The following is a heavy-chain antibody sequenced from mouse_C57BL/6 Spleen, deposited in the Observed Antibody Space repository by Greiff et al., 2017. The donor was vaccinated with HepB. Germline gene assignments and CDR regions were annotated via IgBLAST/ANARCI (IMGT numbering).Heavy chain of an antibody. CDR1: GYTFTSYG. Sequence: VQLQQSGAELARPGASVKLSCKASGYTFTSYGISWVKQRTGQGLEWIGEIYPRSGNTYYNEKFKGKATLTADKSSSTAYMELRSLTSEDSAVYFCARDGGYGNFLYYFDYWGQGTTLTVSS. V-gene: IGHV1-81*01. J-gene: IGHJ2*01. CDR2: IYPRSGNT. CDR3: ARDGGYGNFLYYFDY. D-gene: IGHD2-1*01.